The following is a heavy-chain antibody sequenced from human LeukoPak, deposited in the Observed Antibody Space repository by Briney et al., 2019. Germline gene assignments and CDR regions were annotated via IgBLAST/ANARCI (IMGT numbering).Heavy chain of an antibody. Sequence: GGSLRLSCGVSGFTFSSYSMNWVRQTPGKGLEWVSYISSTSSTIYYADSVKGRFTISRDNAKNSLCLQMNSLRAEDTAVYYCARDRYSDYKFDYWGQGTLVTVPS. V-gene: IGHV3-48*01. CDR3: ARDRYSDYKFDY. D-gene: IGHD5-12*01. CDR1: GFTFSSYS. CDR2: ISSTSSTI. J-gene: IGHJ4*02.